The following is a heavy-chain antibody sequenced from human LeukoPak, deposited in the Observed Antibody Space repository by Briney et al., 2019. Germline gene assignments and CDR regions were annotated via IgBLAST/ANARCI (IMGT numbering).Heavy chain of an antibody. CDR3: ARMSIAAPDYYYYYMDV. CDR1: GFSLSTSGMR. J-gene: IGHJ6*03. Sequence: SGPTLVNPTQTLTLTCTFSGFSLSTSGMRVSWIRQPPGKALEWLARIDWDDDKFYSTSLKTRLTISKDTSKNQVVLTMTNMDPVDTATYYCARMSIAAPDYYYYYMDVWGKGTTVTVSS. D-gene: IGHD6-6*01. CDR2: IDWDDDK. V-gene: IGHV2-70*04.